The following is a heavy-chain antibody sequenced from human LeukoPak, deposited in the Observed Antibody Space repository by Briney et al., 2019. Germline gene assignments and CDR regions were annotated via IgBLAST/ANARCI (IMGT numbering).Heavy chain of an antibody. D-gene: IGHD5-12*01. V-gene: IGHV3-23*01. CDR2: MNNGPGAT. CDR3: AKTHYDLLDV. Sequence: QPGGSLRLSCAASGFSFSTSPMSWVRQPPGKGLEWVSAMNNGPGATFYRDSVGGRFTISRDDSKSTLYLRMNSLRAEDTGTYYCAKTHYDLLDVWGQGTTVTVSS. CDR1: GFSFSTSP. J-gene: IGHJ6*02.